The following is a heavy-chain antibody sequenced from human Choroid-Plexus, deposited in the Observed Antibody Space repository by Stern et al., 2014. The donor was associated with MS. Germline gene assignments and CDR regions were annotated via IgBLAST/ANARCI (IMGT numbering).Heavy chain of an antibody. J-gene: IGHJ5*02. CDR3: AKDRQYLTYFFDH. CDR2: VSYDGSNK. Sequence: QDQLVQSGGGVVQPGRPLRLSCVASGFTFGSCAMNWVRQAPGKGLEWVAGVSYDGSNKYYADSVKGRFTISRDNSQNTLYMQMSSLRPEDTAVYYCAKDRQYLTYFFDHWGQGSLVTVSS. V-gene: IGHV3-30*18. D-gene: IGHD2/OR15-2a*01. CDR1: GFTFGSCA.